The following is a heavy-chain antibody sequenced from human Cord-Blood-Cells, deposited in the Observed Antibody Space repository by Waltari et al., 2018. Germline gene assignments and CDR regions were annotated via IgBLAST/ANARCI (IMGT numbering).Heavy chain of an antibody. CDR1: GFTVSSNY. D-gene: IGHD3-22*01. CDR2: IYSGGST. J-gene: IGHJ4*02. V-gene: IGHV3-53*01. Sequence: EVQLVESGGGLIQPGGSLRLSCAASGFTVSSNYMSWGRQAPGKGLEWVSVIYSGGSTYYADSVKGRFTISRDNSKNTLYLQMNSLRAEDTAVYYCARDVHDSSGYYPHWGQGTLVTVSS. CDR3: ARDVHDSSGYYPH.